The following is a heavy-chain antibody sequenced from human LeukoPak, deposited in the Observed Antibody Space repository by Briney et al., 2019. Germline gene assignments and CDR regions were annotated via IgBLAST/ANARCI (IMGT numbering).Heavy chain of an antibody. CDR1: GGTFSSYA. J-gene: IGHJ4*02. D-gene: IGHD5-18*01. CDR2: IISILGIA. V-gene: IGHV1-69*04. Sequence: AASVKVFCKASGGTFSSYAISWVRQAPGQGLEWMGRIISILGIANYAQKFQRRVTITGDKSTSTVHMELSSLSSEHTAVYYCARDLSRGGYNYGSDYWGQGTLVTVSS. CDR3: ARDLSRGGYNYGSDY.